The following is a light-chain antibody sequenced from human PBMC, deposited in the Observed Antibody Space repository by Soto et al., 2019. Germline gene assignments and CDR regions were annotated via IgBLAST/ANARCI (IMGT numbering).Light chain of an antibody. Sequence: DIKMTQSPSSLSASVGARVTITCRASKSISTSLNWYQQKPGKAPTLLIYTASSLESGVPSRFSGSGSGTDCTLTISSLQPEDVATYFCQQSYSRPRALGQGTKVDIK. CDR2: TAS. CDR1: KSISTS. J-gene: IGKJ1*01. V-gene: IGKV1-39*01. CDR3: QQSYSRPRA.